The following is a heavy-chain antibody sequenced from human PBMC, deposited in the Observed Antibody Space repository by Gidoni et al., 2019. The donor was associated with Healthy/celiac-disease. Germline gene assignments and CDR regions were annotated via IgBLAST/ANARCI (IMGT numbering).Heavy chain of an antibody. CDR2: IYYSGST. J-gene: IGHJ6*02. D-gene: IGHD4-17*01. Sequence: QVQLQESGPGLVKPSQTLSLTCTVSGGSISSGGYYWRWIRQHPGKGLEWIGYIYYSGSTYYNPSLKSRVTISVDTSKNQFSLKLSSVTAADTAVYYCARDRIYDDDYGDYGGMDVWGQGTTVTVSS. CDR1: GGSISSGGYY. CDR3: ARDRIYDDDYGDYGGMDV. V-gene: IGHV4-31*03.